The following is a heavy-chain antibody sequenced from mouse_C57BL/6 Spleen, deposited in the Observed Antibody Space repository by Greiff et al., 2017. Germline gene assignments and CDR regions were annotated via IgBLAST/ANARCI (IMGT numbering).Heavy chain of an antibody. Sequence: EVKLMESGGGLVKPGGSLKLSCAASGFTFSSYAMSWVRQTPEKRLEWVATISDGGSYTYYPDNVKGRFTISRDNAKNNLYLQMSHLKSEDTAMYYCARESTVVAPYYAMDYWGQGTSVTVSS. J-gene: IGHJ4*01. CDR1: GFTFSSYA. CDR2: ISDGGSYT. V-gene: IGHV5-4*01. CDR3: ARESTVVAPYYAMDY. D-gene: IGHD1-1*01.